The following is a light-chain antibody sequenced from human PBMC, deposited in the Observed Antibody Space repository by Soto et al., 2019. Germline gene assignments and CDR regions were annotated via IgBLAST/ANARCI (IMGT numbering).Light chain of an antibody. V-gene: IGLV2-11*01. CDR1: STDVGGYNY. Sequence: QSALTQPRSVSGSPGQSVTISCTGTSTDVGGYNYVSWYQQHPGEVPKLMLYDVSKRPSGVPDRFSGSKSGNTASLTISGLQDEDEADYYCCSYAGRDTLYVFGSGTKVTVL. CDR2: DVS. CDR3: CSYAGRDTLYV. J-gene: IGLJ1*01.